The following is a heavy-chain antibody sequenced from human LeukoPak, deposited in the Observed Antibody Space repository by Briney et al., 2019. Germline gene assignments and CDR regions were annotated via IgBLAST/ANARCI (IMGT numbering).Heavy chain of an antibody. J-gene: IGHJ5*02. Sequence: ASVKVSCKASGYAFTSYAMNWVRQAPGQGLEWMGWISCYNGDTNYAQKLQGRVTLTTDTPTTTVYMELRSLRSDDTAVYYCARDPSNTSGWKTWFDTWGQGTPVTVSS. CDR2: ISCYNGDT. CDR1: GYAFTSYA. D-gene: IGHD6-19*01. CDR3: ARDPSNTSGWKTWFDT. V-gene: IGHV1-18*01.